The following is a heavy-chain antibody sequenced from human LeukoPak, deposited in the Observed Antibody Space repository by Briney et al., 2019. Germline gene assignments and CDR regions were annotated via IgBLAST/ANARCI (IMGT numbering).Heavy chain of an antibody. J-gene: IGHJ6*02. V-gene: IGHV4-34*01. Sequence: PSETLSLTCAVYGGSFSGYYWSWIRQPPGKGLEWIGEINHSGSTNYNPSIKSRVTISVATSKNQFSLKLSSVTAADTAVYYCARGVACSSTSCYSHYYYGMDVWGQGTTVTVFS. CDR3: ARGVACSSTSCYSHYYYGMDV. CDR2: INHSGST. CDR1: GGSFSGYY. D-gene: IGHD2-2*01.